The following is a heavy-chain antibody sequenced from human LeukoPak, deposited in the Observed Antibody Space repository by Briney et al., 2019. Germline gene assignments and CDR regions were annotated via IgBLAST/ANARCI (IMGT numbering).Heavy chain of an antibody. J-gene: IGHJ6*03. D-gene: IGHD6-19*01. V-gene: IGHV4-4*07. CDR2: IYISGSGST. CDR3: ARDKRVAVAGTYIYYYYMDV. CDR1: GGSISSYY. Sequence: SETLSLTCTVSGGSISSYYWSWIRQPAGKGLEWIGRIYISGSGSTNYNPSLKSQVTMSVDTSKNQFSLKLSSVTAADTAVYYCARDKRVAVAGTYIYYYYMDVWGNGTTVTISS.